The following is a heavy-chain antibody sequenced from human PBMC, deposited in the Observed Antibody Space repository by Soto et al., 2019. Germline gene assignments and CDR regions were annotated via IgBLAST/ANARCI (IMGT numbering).Heavy chain of an antibody. V-gene: IGHV1-69*13. J-gene: IGHJ3*01. D-gene: IGHD3-22*01. Sequence: SVKVSCKASGGTFSSYAISWVRQAPGQGLEWMGGIIPIFGTANYAQKFQGRVTITADESTSTAYMELSSLRSEDTAVYYCARERGGAIIVGVTGTFDVWGQGTLVTVSS. CDR1: GGTFSSYA. CDR2: IIPIFGTA. CDR3: ARERGGAIIVGVTGTFDV.